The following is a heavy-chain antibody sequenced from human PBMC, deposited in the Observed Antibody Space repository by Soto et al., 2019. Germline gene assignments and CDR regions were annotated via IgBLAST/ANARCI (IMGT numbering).Heavy chain of an antibody. Sequence: PSETLSLTCTVSGGSISSYYWSWIRQPPGKGLEWIGYIYYSGSTNYNPSLKSRVTISVDASKNQFSLKLSSVTAADTAVYYCARDVSTGWLAPYYYYGMDVWGQGTTVTVSS. CDR3: ARDVSTGWLAPYYYYGMDV. CDR1: GGSISSYY. J-gene: IGHJ6*02. CDR2: IYYSGST. D-gene: IGHD3-22*01. V-gene: IGHV4-59*01.